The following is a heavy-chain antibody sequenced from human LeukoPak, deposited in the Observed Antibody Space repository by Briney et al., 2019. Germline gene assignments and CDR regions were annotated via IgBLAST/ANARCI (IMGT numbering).Heavy chain of an antibody. CDR1: GFTVSSNY. Sequence: GGSLRLSCAPSGFTVSSNYMSWVRQPPGKGLEWVSLIYSDGSAYYADSVKGRFTISRDNSKNTLYLQMNSLRAEDTAVYYCARNWFSTYFDYWGQGTLVTVSS. CDR3: ARNWFSTYFDY. D-gene: IGHD3-10*01. CDR2: IYSDGSA. J-gene: IGHJ4*02. V-gene: IGHV3-53*01.